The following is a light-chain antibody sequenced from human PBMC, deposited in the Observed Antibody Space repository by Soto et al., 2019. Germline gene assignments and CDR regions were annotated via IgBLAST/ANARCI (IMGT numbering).Light chain of an antibody. CDR3: SSYTTSSTLDV. CDR1: SSDVGGYNY. V-gene: IGLV2-14*01. J-gene: IGLJ1*01. CDR2: EIS. Sequence: QSALTQPASVSGSPGQSITISCTGASSDVGGYNYVSWYQQHPGKAPKLMIYEISNRPSGGSNRFSGSKSGNTASLTISGLQAEDEADYDCSSYTTSSTLDVFGTGTKVTVL.